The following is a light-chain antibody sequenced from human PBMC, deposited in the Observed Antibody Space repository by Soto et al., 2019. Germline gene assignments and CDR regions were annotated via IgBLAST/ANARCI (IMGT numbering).Light chain of an antibody. CDR1: QGISSA. CDR3: QQFQSYALT. CDR2: DAS. J-gene: IGKJ4*01. V-gene: IGKV1-13*02. Sequence: AIQLTQSPSSLSASVGDRVTITCRASQGISSALAWYQHKPGRAPRLLIYDASSLQSGVPPRFSGSGSGTDFTLTISSLQPEDFATYYCQQFQSYALTFGGGTKLEIK.